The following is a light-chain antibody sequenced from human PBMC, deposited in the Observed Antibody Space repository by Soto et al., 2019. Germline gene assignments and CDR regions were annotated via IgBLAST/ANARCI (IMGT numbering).Light chain of an antibody. CDR3: SSYTGSSTLGV. CDR2: EVS. J-gene: IGLJ1*01. CDR1: SSDVGGYNY. Sequence: QSVLTQPASVSGSPGQSITISCTGTSSDVGGYNYVSWYQQHPGKAPKLMIYEVSNRPSGVSNRFSGSKSGNTASLTISGLQAEDEADYYCSSYTGSSTLGVFGTGTKLTVL. V-gene: IGLV2-14*01.